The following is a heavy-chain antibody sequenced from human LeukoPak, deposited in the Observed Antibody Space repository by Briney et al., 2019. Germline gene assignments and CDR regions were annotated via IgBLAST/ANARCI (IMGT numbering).Heavy chain of an antibody. D-gene: IGHD2-15*01. J-gene: IGHJ5*02. CDR1: GYSFTSYC. CDR3: ARYFSGGSCYPRTGIDR. CDR2: FYAGHTDT. V-gene: IGHV5-51*01. Sequence: GESLKIFCRGSGYSFTSYCIGWVRQMPGKGGEWMGFFYAGHTDTRYSPSFQRQVTITARKSICTDYLQWSSLKPSDTAMYYCARYFSGGSCYPRTGIDRWGQGTLVTVYS.